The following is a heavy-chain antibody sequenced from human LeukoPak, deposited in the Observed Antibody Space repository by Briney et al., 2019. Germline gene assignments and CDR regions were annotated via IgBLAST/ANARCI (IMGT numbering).Heavy chain of an antibody. CDR1: GFTFSSYA. J-gene: IGHJ4*02. CDR2: ISYDGSNK. Sequence: GRSLRLSCAASGFTFSSYAMHWVRQAPGKGLEWVAVISYDGSNKYYADSVKGRFTISRDNSKNTLYLQMNSLRAEDTAVYYCAKDPLWFGEPEYYFDYWGQGTLVTVSS. CDR3: AKDPLWFGEPEYYFDY. D-gene: IGHD3-10*01. V-gene: IGHV3-30*04.